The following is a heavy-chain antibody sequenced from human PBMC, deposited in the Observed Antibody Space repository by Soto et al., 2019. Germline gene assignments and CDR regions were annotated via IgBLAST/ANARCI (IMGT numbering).Heavy chain of an antibody. D-gene: IGHD4-17*01. Sequence: GGSLRLSCAASGFTFSSYAMHWVRQAPGKGLEWVAVISYDGSNKYYADSVKGRFTISRDNSKNTLYLQMNSLRAEDTAVYYCAREGVTTVVTIYYYYGMDVWGPGTTVTVSS. J-gene: IGHJ6*02. CDR2: ISYDGSNK. CDR3: AREGVTTVVTIYYYYGMDV. CDR1: GFTFSSYA. V-gene: IGHV3-30-3*01.